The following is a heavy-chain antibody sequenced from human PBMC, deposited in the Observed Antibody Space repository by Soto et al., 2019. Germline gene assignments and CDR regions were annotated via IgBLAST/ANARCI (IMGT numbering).Heavy chain of an antibody. D-gene: IGHD2-2*01. J-gene: IGHJ5*02. CDR3: AGLKYSQIVSDPADRGSHWFDP. CDR2: ITHGGST. CDR1: GGSFNGYY. Sequence: QVQLQQWGAGLLKPSETLSLTCAVYGGSFNGYYWDWIRHSPGKGLEWIGEITHGGSTTYSPSLKSRVTMSLDTSKNQFFLNLTSVTAADTAIYYCAGLKYSQIVSDPADRGSHWFDPWGQGALVTVSS. V-gene: IGHV4-34*07.